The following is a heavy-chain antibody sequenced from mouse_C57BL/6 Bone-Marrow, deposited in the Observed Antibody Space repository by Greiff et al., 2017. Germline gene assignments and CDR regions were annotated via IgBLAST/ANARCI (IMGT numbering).Heavy chain of an antibody. CDR2: IHPNSGST. J-gene: IGHJ3*01. Sequence: AQLQQPGAELVKPGASVKLSCKASGYTFTSYWMHWVKQRPGQGLEWIGMIHPNSGSTNYNEKFKSKATLTVDKSSSTAYMQLSSLTSEDSAVYYCARSKRRIEPFAYWGQGTLVTVSA. CDR3: ARSKRRIEPFAY. CDR1: GYTFTSYW. V-gene: IGHV1-64*01.